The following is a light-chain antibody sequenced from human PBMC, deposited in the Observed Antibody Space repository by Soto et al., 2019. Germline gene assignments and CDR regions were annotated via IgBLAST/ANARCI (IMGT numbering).Light chain of an antibody. CDR1: QSIDKW. CDR2: KAS. V-gene: IGKV1-5*03. Sequence: DIQMTQSPSTLSASVGDRVTITCRASQSIDKWLAWYQQKPGKAPKVLIYKASLLQSGVPSRFSGSGSGTEFTLTISSLQPDDVGSYFCQQYNRFSWTFGQGIKVELK. J-gene: IGKJ1*01. CDR3: QQYNRFSWT.